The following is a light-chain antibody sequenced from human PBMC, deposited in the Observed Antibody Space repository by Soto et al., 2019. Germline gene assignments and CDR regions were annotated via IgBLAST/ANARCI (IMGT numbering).Light chain of an antibody. CDR1: QSVSSY. J-gene: IGKJ2*01. V-gene: IGKV3-11*01. CDR3: QQRSNWPPYT. Sequence: EIVLTQSPATLSLSPGERATLSCRASQSVSSYLAWYQQKPGQAPRLLIYDASNRATGIPARFSGSGSATDFTLTIRSQEPEDLAVYYCQQRSNWPPYTFGQGTKLEIK. CDR2: DAS.